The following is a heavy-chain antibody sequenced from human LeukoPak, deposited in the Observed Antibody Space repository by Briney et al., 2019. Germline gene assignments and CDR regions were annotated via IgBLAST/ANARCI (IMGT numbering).Heavy chain of an antibody. V-gene: IGHV3-23*01. CDR3: AKDLMITFGGVIIHPGNFDY. CDR2: ISGSGGST. CDR1: GFTFSSHA. D-gene: IGHD3-16*01. Sequence: GGSLRLSCAASGFTFSSHAMSWVRQAPGKGLEWVSAISGSGGSTYYADSVKGRFTISRDNSKNTLYLQMNSLRAEDTAVYYCAKDLMITFGGVIIHPGNFDYWGQGTLVTVSS. J-gene: IGHJ4*02.